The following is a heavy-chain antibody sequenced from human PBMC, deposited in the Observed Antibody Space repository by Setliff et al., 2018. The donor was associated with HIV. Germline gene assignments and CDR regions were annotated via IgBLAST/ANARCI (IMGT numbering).Heavy chain of an antibody. CDR3: ARDYLHVFDI. CDR2: INSASGGT. CDR1: GYTFTDYY. V-gene: IGHV1-2*02. J-gene: IGHJ3*02. Sequence: GASVKVSCKASGYTFTDYYIHWVRQAPGQGLEWMGWINSASGGTNYAQNFQGGVTVTRDTSINTAYVELNSLKSDDTAVYYCARDYLHVFDIWGQGTTVTVSS.